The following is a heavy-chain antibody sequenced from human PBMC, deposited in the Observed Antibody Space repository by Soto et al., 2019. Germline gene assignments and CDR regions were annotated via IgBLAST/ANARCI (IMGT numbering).Heavy chain of an antibody. CDR3: ARGIVGATYYYYGMDV. V-gene: IGHV1-18*01. J-gene: IGHJ6*02. CDR2: ISAYNGNT. Sequence: ASVKVSCKASGYTFTSYGISWVRQAPGQGLEWMGWISAYNGNTNYAQKLQGRVTMTTDTSTSTAYMELRSLRSDDTAVYDCARGIVGATYYYYGMDVWGQGTRVTVSS. CDR1: GYTFTSYG. D-gene: IGHD1-26*01.